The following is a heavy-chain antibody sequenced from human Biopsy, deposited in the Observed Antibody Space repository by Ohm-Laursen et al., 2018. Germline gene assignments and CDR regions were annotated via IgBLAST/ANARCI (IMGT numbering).Heavy chain of an antibody. V-gene: IGHV3-9*01. CDR1: GFTVNDHA. Sequence: SLRLSCSASGFTVNDHAMHWVRQPPGKGLEWVSGISWDSGRMGYADSVKGRFTVSRDNAKKSLYLKMNSLRPEDTALYYCTKDLCPAGTDVWGQGTTVTVSS. D-gene: IGHD2-21*01. CDR2: ISWDSGRM. CDR3: TKDLCPAGTDV. J-gene: IGHJ6*02.